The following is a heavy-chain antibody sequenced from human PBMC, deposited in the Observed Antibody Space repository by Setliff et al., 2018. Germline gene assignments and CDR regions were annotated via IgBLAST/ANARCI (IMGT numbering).Heavy chain of an antibody. J-gene: IGHJ4*02. Sequence: QPGGSLRLSCAASGFTFSSYSMNWVRQAPGKGLEWVSYISSSSSTIYYADSVKGRFTISRDNAKNSLYLQMNSLRAEDTAVYYCARESDYDFWSGYVYYFDYWGQGTLVTVSS. CDR2: ISSSSSTI. D-gene: IGHD3-3*01. CDR1: GFTFSSYS. V-gene: IGHV3-48*01. CDR3: ARESDYDFWSGYVYYFDY.